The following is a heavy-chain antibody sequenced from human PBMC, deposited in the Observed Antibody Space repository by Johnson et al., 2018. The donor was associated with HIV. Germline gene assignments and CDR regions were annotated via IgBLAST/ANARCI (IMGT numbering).Heavy chain of an antibody. D-gene: IGHD3-9*01. CDR1: GFTFSSNA. Sequence: QVQLVESGGGVVQPGRSLRLSCAASGFTFSSNAIHWVRQAPGKGLEWVAVISSDGTNTYYTDSVKGRFTISRDNTKNTVYLQMNSPRADDTAVYYCAKDLRVFDWFNAYDAFDIWGQGTMVTVSS. J-gene: IGHJ3*02. V-gene: IGHV3-30*04. CDR2: ISSDGTNT. CDR3: AKDLRVFDWFNAYDAFDI.